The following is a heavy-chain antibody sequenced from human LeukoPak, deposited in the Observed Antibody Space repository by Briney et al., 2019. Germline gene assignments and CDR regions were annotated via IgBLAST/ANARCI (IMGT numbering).Heavy chain of an antibody. D-gene: IGHD3-22*01. CDR2: INHSGST. CDR1: GGSFSGYY. V-gene: IGHV4-34*01. CDR3: ARAGGVSSGCDY. Sequence: SETLSLTCAVYGGSFSGYYWIWIRQPPGKGLEWIGEINHSGSTNYNPSLKSRVTISVDTSKNQFSLKLSSVTAADTAVYYCARAGGVSSGCDYWGQGTLVTVSS. J-gene: IGHJ4*02.